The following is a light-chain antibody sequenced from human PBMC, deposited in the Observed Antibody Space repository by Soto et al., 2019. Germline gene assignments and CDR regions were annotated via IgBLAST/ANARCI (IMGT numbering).Light chain of an antibody. V-gene: IGKV3-15*01. Sequence: EIVMTQSPATLSVSPGERATLSCMASQSVSSNLSWYQQKPGQAPRLLIYCASTRATGIPARFSGSGSGTEFTLTSSNLQSEDFAFYYCQQYNNWPRTLGQGTKGEIK. CDR1: QSVSSN. CDR2: CAS. CDR3: QQYNNWPRT. J-gene: IGKJ1*01.